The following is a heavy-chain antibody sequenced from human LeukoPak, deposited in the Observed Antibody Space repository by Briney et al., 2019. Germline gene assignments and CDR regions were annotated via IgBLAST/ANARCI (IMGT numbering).Heavy chain of an antibody. Sequence: ASVKVSCKASGYTFTSYYMHWVRRAPGQGLEWMGWISAYNGNTNYAQKLQGRVTMTTDTSTSTAYMELRSLRFDDTAVYYCARDPPRIVVVVAATNYYGMDVWGQGTTVTVSS. CDR1: GYTFTSYY. CDR3: ARDPPRIVVVVAATNYYGMDV. CDR2: ISAYNGNT. V-gene: IGHV1-18*04. J-gene: IGHJ6*02. D-gene: IGHD2-15*01.